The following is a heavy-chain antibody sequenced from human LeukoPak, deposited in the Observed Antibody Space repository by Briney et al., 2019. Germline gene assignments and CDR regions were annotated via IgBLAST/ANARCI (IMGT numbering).Heavy chain of an antibody. J-gene: IGHJ4*02. CDR2: ISYDGSNK. CDR3: AKGMTTVTTFSLDY. V-gene: IGHV3-30*18. D-gene: IGHD4-17*01. Sequence: LEWVXVISYDGSNKYYADSVKGRFTISRDNSKNTLYLQMNSLRAEDTAVYYCAKGMTTVTTFSLDYWGQGTLVTVSS.